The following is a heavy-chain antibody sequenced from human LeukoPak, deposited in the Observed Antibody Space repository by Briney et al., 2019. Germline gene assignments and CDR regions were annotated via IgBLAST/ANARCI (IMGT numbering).Heavy chain of an antibody. CDR3: ARRAGGYSHPYDY. D-gene: IGHD4-23*01. CDR1: GFTVSGNY. J-gene: IGHJ4*02. V-gene: IGHV3-53*01. CDR2: IYSGGTT. Sequence: GGSLRLSCAVSGFTVSGNYMSWVRHAPGKGLEWVSLIYSGGTTYYADSVKGRLTISRDDSKNTLYLQMNSLRAEDTAVYYCARRAGGYSHPYDYWGQGILVTVSS.